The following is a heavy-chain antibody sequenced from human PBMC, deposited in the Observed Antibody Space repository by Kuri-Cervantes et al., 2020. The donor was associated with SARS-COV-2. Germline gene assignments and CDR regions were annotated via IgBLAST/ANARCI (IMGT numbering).Heavy chain of an antibody. CDR2: ISGYNGNT. V-gene: IGHV1-18*01. D-gene: IGHD2-21*02. CDR3: ASLVCGGDCYPPP. Sequence: ASVKVSCKASGYTFTSYGISWVRQAPGQGLEWMGWISGYNGNTKYAQSLQGRGTLTTDTSTTTAHMELRSLRSEDTAVYYCASLVCGGDCYPPPWGQGTLVTVSS. J-gene: IGHJ5*02. CDR1: GYTFTSYG.